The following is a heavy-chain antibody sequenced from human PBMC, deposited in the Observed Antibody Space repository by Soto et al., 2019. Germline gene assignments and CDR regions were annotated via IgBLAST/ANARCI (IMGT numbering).Heavy chain of an antibody. D-gene: IGHD6-13*01. J-gene: IGHJ6*02. Sequence: QVQLVQSGAEVKKPGSSVKVSCKASGGTFSSYTISWVRQAPGQGLEWMGRIIPILGIANYAQKFQGRVTIXXDXSXXTAYMELSSLRSEDTAVYYCASYSSSSYYYYGMDVWGQGTTVTVSS. CDR2: IIPILGIA. CDR3: ASYSSSSYYYYGMDV. CDR1: GGTFSSYT. V-gene: IGHV1-69*02.